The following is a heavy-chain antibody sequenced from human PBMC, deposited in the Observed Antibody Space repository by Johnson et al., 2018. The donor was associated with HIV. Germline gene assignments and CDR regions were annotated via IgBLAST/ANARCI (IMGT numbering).Heavy chain of an antibody. Sequence: QLVESGGGLIQPGGSLRLSCAPSGFTFDDYAMHWVRQPPGKGLEWVSGISWNRDNIAYADSVKGRFTISSDNSKNTLYLQMNSLRAEDTAVYYCAKFLAWGLYSSSWYHAFDIWGQGTMVTVSS. CDR2: ISWNRDNI. CDR1: GFTFDDYA. CDR3: AKFLAWGLYSSSWYHAFDI. D-gene: IGHD6-13*01. V-gene: IGHV3-9*01. J-gene: IGHJ3*02.